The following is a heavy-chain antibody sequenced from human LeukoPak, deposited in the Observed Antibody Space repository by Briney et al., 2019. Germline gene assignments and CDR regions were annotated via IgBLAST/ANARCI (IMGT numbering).Heavy chain of an antibody. CDR3: ARDLIPFGVNSGVGY. D-gene: IGHD3-10*01. V-gene: IGHV3-30*02. J-gene: IGHJ4*02. CDR2: IRFDGNNK. CDR1: GFTFSRYG. Sequence: GGSLRLSCVASGFTFSRYGMHWVRQAPGKGLEWVANIRFDGNNKSYADSVQARFNVSRDISENTLYLQMNSLRVEDTAVYYCARDLIPFGVNSGVGYWGQGILVTVSS.